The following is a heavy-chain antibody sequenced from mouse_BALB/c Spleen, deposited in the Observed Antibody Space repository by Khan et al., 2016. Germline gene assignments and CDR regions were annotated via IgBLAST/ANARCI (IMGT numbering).Heavy chain of an antibody. CDR2: ISYSGST. CDR3: ASSDYSYNDAMDY. D-gene: IGHD2-12*01. Sequence: EVQLQESGPGLEKTSQSLSLTCTVTGYSITSDDAWNWIRQFPGNRLEWMGNISYSGSTSYNPSLKSRIAITRDTSKNQVYLQLNYVNYEDTATYSCASSDYSYNDAMDYWGQGTSVTVSS. V-gene: IGHV3-2*02. CDR1: GYSITSDDA. J-gene: IGHJ4*01.